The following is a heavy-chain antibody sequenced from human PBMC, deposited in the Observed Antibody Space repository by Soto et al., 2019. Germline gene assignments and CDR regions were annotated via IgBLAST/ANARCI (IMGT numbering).Heavy chain of an antibody. CDR3: ARDPRGGSWPNYYYYGMDV. Sequence: SETLSLTCTVSGGSISSYYWSWIRQPAGKGLEWIGRIYTSGSTNYNPSLKSRVTMSVDTSKNQSSLKLSSVTAADTAVYYCARDPRGGSWPNYYYYGMDVWGQGTTVTVYS. V-gene: IGHV4-4*07. CDR2: IYTSGST. D-gene: IGHD6-13*01. CDR1: GGSISSYY. J-gene: IGHJ6*02.